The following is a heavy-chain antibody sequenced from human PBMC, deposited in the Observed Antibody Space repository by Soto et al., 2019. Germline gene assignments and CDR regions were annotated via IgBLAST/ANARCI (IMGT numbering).Heavy chain of an antibody. V-gene: IGHV4-59*01. J-gene: IGHJ4*02. Sequence: SETLSLTCTVSGGAISSYYWSWIRQPPGKGLEWIGNIYYSGSTNYNPSLKSRVTISVDTSKNQLSLKLSSVTAADTAVYYCAGNLYSSSYSDYWGQGTLVTVSS. CDR1: GGAISSYY. CDR3: AGNLYSSSYSDY. CDR2: IYYSGST. D-gene: IGHD3-10*01.